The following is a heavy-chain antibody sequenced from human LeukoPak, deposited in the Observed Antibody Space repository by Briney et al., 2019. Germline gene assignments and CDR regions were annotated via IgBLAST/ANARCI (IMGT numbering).Heavy chain of an antibody. V-gene: IGHV3-53*01. Sequence: GGSLRLSCAASGFTVSSNYMSWVRQAPGKGLEWVSVIYSGGSTYYADSVKGRFTISRDNAKNSLYLQMNSLRAEDTAVYYCARGPEIPYYYDSSGYYLDYWGQGTLVTVSS. CDR1: GFTVSSNY. CDR2: IYSGGST. D-gene: IGHD3-22*01. CDR3: ARGPEIPYYYDSSGYYLDY. J-gene: IGHJ4*02.